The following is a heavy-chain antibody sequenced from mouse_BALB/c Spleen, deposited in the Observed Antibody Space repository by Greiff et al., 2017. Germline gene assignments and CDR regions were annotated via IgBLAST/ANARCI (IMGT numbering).Heavy chain of an antibody. CDR3: ARGGVVANFDY. V-gene: IGHV5-6-5*01. Sequence: EVMLVESGGGLVKPGGSLKLSCAASGFTFSSYAMSWVRQTPEKRLEWVASISSGGSTYYPDSVKGRFTISRDNARNILYLQMSSLRSEDTAMYYCARGGVVANFDYWGQGTTLTVSS. J-gene: IGHJ2*01. CDR1: GFTFSSYA. D-gene: IGHD1-1*01. CDR2: ISSGGST.